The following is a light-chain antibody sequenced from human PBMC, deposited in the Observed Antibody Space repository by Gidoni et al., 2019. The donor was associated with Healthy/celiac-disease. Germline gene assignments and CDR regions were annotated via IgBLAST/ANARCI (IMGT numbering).Light chain of an antibody. J-gene: IGKJ4*01. CDR2: GAS. V-gene: IGKV3-20*01. CDR1: QSVSSSY. CDR3: QQYGSSPLT. Sequence: EIVLTQSPGTLSLSPGERVTLSCRASQSVSSSYLAWYQQKPGQAPRLLIYGASSRATGIPDRFSGSGSGTDFTLTISRLGPEDFAVYYCQQYGSSPLTFXGXTKVEIK.